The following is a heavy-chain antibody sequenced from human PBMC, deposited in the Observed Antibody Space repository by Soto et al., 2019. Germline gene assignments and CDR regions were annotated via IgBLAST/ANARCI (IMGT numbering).Heavy chain of an antibody. CDR2: ISGSGGST. CDR3: ANDREDIVVVPAAMPDAFDI. V-gene: IGHV3-23*01. CDR1: GFTFSSYA. J-gene: IGHJ3*02. D-gene: IGHD2-2*01. Sequence: EVQLLESGGGLVQPGGSLRLSCAASGFTFSSYAMSWVRQAPGKGLEWVSAISGSGGSTYYADSVKGRFTISRDNSKNTLYLQMNSLRAEDTAVYYCANDREDIVVVPAAMPDAFDIWGQGTMVTVSS.